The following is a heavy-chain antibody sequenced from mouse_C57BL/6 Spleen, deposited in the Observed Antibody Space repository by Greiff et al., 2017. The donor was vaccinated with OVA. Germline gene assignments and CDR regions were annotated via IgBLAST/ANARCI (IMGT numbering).Heavy chain of an antibody. D-gene: IGHD2-5*01. J-gene: IGHJ3*01. CDR1: GYTFTSYW. CDR2: IHPNSGST. Sequence: QVQLQQPGAELVKPGASVKLSCKASGYTFTSYWMHWVKQRPGQGLEWIGMIHPNSGSTNYNEKFKSKATLTVDKSSSTAYMQLSSLTSEDSAVYYCASHSNYVAWFAYWGQGTLVTVSA. V-gene: IGHV1-64*01. CDR3: ASHSNYVAWFAY.